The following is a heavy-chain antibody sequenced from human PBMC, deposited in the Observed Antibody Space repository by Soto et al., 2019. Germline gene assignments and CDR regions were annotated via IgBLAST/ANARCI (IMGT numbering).Heavy chain of an antibody. CDR1: GGTFSSYA. CDR3: ARCQTGGEWGYYFDY. CDR2: IIPIFGTA. D-gene: IGHD3-16*01. V-gene: IGHV1-69*12. J-gene: IGHJ4*02. Sequence: QVQLVQSGAEVKKPGSSVKVSCQASGGTFSSYAIDWVRQAPGQGLEWMGGIIPIFGTADYAQKFQGRVTITADESTSTAYMELSSLRSEDTAVYYCARCQTGGEWGYYFDYWGQGTLVTVSS.